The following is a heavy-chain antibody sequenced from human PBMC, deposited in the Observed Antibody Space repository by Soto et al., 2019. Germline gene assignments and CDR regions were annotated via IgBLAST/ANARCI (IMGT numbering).Heavy chain of an antibody. J-gene: IGHJ6*02. CDR2: IDSDGSST. CDR1: GFTFGSYW. CDR3: ARGRPYGMGV. V-gene: IGHV3-74*01. Sequence: EVQLVESGGGLVQPGGSPRVSCAASGFTFGSYWMNWVRQAPGKGLVWVSRIDSDGSSTTYADFVKGRFTTSRDNAKNTLYLQMSSLRVEDTAVYYCARGRPYGMGVWGQGTKVTVSS.